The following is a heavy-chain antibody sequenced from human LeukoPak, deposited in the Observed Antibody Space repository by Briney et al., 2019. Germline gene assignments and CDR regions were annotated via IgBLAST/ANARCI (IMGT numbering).Heavy chain of an antibody. D-gene: IGHD6-13*01. CDR1: GFTFDDYA. V-gene: IGHV3-9*01. Sequence: GGSLRLSCAASGFTFDDYAMHWVRQAPGKGLEWVSGISWNSGSIGYADSVKGRFTISRDNAKNSLYLQMDSLRAEDTAVYYCARDRVAAAGTVSPPDFDYWGQGTLVTVSS. CDR2: ISWNSGSI. J-gene: IGHJ4*02. CDR3: ARDRVAAAGTVSPPDFDY.